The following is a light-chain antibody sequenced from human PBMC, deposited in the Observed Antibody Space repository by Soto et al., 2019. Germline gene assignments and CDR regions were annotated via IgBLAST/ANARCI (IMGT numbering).Light chain of an antibody. CDR1: SSDVGGYNF. CDR3: SPYSGNNNYV. V-gene: IGLV2-8*01. Sequence: QSVLTQPPSASGSPGQSVTISCTGTSSDVGGYNFVSWYQQHPGKAPKLIIYEVTKRPSGVPDRFSGSKSGNTASLTVSGLPAADEADSHRSPYSGNNNYVFGPGTQVTVL. CDR2: EVT. J-gene: IGLJ1*01.